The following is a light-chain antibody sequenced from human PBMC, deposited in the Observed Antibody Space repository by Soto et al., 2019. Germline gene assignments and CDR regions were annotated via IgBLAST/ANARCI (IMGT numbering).Light chain of an antibody. Sequence: DIQSSQSPSSLCASIGDRGSIICRASESIRIHLNWYHKTPGKAPRLLIYAASRLQSGLPSRLSGTGSGIDFTLTIRSLQPEDFAIYYCQQTFGKPLVTFGQGTRLE. CDR2: AAS. J-gene: IGKJ5*01. V-gene: IGKV1-39*01. CDR1: ESIRIH. CDR3: QQTFGKPLVT.